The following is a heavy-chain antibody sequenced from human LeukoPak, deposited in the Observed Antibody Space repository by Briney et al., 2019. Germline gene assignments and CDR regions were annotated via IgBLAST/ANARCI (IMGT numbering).Heavy chain of an antibody. CDR3: AKGTVGYCSGGSCYPIDY. V-gene: IGHV3-23*01. D-gene: IGHD2-15*01. CDR2: ISGSGGST. CDR1: GFTFSSYA. Sequence: GGSLRLSCAASGFTFSSYAMSWVRQAPGKGLEWVSAISGSGGSTNYADSVKGGFTISRDNFKNTLYLQMNSLRAEDTAIYYCAKGTVGYCSGGSCYPIDYWGQGTLVTVSS. J-gene: IGHJ4*02.